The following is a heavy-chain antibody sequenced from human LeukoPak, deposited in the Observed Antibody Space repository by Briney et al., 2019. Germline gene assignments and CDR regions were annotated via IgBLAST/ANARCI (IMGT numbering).Heavy chain of an antibody. CDR3: ARKNYYDSSGYYPMIDY. V-gene: IGHV4-34*01. CDR1: GGSFSGYY. D-gene: IGHD3-22*01. Sequence: SETLSLICAVYGGSFSGYYWSWIRQPPGKGLEWIGEINHSGSTNYNPSLKSRVTISVDTSKNQFSLKLSSVTAADTAVYYCARKNYYDSSGYYPMIDYWGQGTLVTVSS. J-gene: IGHJ4*02. CDR2: INHSGST.